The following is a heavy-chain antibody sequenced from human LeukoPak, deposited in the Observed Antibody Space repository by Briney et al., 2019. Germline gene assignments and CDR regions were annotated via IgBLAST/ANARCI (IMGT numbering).Heavy chain of an antibody. J-gene: IGHJ4*02. D-gene: IGHD3-22*01. Sequence: SETLSLTCTVSGGSISSYYWSWIRQPPGKGLEWIGYICYSGSTNYNPSLKSRVTISVDTSKNQFSLKLSSVTAADTAVYYCARDLRDSSGYYYLGYWGQGTLVTVSS. V-gene: IGHV4-59*01. CDR2: ICYSGST. CDR3: ARDLRDSSGYYYLGY. CDR1: GGSISSYY.